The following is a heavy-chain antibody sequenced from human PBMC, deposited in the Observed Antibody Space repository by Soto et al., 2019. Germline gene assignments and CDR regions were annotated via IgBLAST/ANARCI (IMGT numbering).Heavy chain of an antibody. D-gene: IGHD6-19*01. CDR3: ADMRGQWLPRD. J-gene: IGHJ4*02. V-gene: IGHV4-39*01. CDR2: IHYSGRA. Sequence: QLHLQESGPGLVKPSETLSLICTVSGGSITSHDYYWGWLRQPPGKGLEWVGNIHYSGRAFYNPSLKSRVTLYVDTSKNQFSLKLSSVTAADTAVYYCADMRGQWLPRDWGQGTLVTVSS. CDR1: GGSITSHDYY.